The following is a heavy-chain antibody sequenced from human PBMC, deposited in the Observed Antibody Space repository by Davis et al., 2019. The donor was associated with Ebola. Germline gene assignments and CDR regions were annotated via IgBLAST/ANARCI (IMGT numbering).Heavy chain of an antibody. CDR1: GGSVSSGSYY. CDR3: ARVPGGYSYGFSGYYYYGMDV. CDR2: IYYSGST. J-gene: IGHJ6*02. V-gene: IGHV4-61*01. Sequence: SETLSLTCTVSGGSVSSGSYYWSWIRQPPGKGLEWIGYIYYSGSTNYNPSLKSRVTISVDTSQNQFSLKLSSVTAADTAVYYGARVPGGYSYGFSGYYYYGMDVWGQGTTVTVSS. D-gene: IGHD5-18*01.